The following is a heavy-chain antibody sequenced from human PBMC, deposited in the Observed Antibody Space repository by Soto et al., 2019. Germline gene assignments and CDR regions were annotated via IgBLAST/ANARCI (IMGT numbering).Heavy chain of an antibody. CDR3: TTARGTYGAEYFQH. CDR2: IKSKTDGGTT. CDR1: GFTFTNAW. Sequence: PGGSLRLSCAASGFTFTNAWMSWVRQAPGKGLEWVGRIKSKTDGGTTDYAAPVKGRFTISRDDSKNTLYLQMNSLKTEDTAVYYRTTARGTYGAEYFQHWGQGTLVTVSS. D-gene: IGHD4-17*01. V-gene: IGHV3-15*01. J-gene: IGHJ1*01.